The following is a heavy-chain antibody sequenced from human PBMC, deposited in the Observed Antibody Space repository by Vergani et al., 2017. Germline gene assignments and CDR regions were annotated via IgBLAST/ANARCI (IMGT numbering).Heavy chain of an antibody. CDR3: AREHLYYMDV. CDR2: IYYSGST. J-gene: IGHJ6*03. CDR1: GGSISSYY. V-gene: IGHV4-59*01. Sequence: QVQLQESGPGLVKPSETLSLTCTVSGGSISSYYWSWIRQPPGKGLEWIGYIYYSGSTNYNPSLKSRDTISVDTSKNQFSLKLSSVTAADTAVYYCAREHLYYMDVWGKGTTVTVSS.